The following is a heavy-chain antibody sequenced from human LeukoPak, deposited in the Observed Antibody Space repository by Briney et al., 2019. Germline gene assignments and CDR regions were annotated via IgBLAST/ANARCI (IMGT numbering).Heavy chain of an antibody. J-gene: IGHJ3*02. CDR3: ARTRITIFGVVIPDAFDI. CDR1: GYTFTSYD. V-gene: IGHV1-8*03. CDR2: MNPNSGNT. Sequence: ASVKVSCKASGYTFTSYDINWVRQATGQGLEWMGWMNPNSGNTGYAQKFQGRVTITRNTSISTAYMELSSLRSEDTAVYYCARTRITIFGVVIPDAFDIWGQGTMVTVSS. D-gene: IGHD3-3*01.